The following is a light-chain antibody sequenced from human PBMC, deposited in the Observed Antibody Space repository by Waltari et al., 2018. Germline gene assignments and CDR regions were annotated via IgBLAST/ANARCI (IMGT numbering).Light chain of an antibody. CDR1: QSVNGW. CDR2: KTS. V-gene: IGKV1-5*03. CDR3: QQAYSFPLT. Sequence: DIQMTQSPSTLSASVGDRVTISCRASQSVNGWLAWYQQIPGKAPKVLIYKTSRLQSGVPSRFSGSGSGTEFTLTISCLQPDDFATYYCQQAYSFPLTFGGGTKVEIK. J-gene: IGKJ4*01.